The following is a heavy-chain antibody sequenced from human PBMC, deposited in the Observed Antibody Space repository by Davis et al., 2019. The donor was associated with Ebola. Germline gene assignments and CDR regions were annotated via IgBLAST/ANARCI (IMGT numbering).Heavy chain of an antibody. CDR1: GGSFSDYF. D-gene: IGHD2-2*01. CDR2: INPRGKA. J-gene: IGHJ4*02. Sequence: PSETLSLTCAVDGGSFSDYFWGWIRQPPGKGLEWIGEINPRGKAKYNPSLKSRATLSIDTSRKQISLKLTSLTAADAAVYYCASPHQIRGKDCFDSWGQGTLVTVSS. V-gene: IGHV4-34*01. CDR3: ASPHQIRGKDCFDS.